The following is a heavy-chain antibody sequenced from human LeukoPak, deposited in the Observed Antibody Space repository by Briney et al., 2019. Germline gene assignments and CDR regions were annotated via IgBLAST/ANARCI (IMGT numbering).Heavy chain of an antibody. J-gene: IGHJ4*02. V-gene: IGHV3-48*04. CDR3: ARISTTDERY. D-gene: IGHD2/OR15-2a*01. CDR1: GFTSNNYN. Sequence: PGGSLRLSCAVSGFTSNNYNMNWVRQAPGKGLEWVSYISSGGSTIYYADSVKGRFTISRDNARNSLYLQMNSLRAEDTAIYYCARISTTDERYWGQGTLVTVSS. CDR2: ISSGGSTI.